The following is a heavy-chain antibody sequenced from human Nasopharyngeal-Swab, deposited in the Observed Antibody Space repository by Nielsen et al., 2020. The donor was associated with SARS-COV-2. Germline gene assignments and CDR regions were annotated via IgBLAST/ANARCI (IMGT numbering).Heavy chain of an antibody. CDR2: IYYSGST. J-gene: IGHJ4*02. V-gene: IGHV4-59*01. D-gene: IGHD3-3*01. CDR3: ARVRGTIFGVVTAPGYFDY. CDR1: GASISSYY. Sequence: SETLSLTCTVSGASISSYYWSWIRQPPGKGLEWIGYIYYSGSTNYNPSLKSRVTISVDTSKNQFSLKLSSVTAADTAVYYCARVRGTIFGVVTAPGYFDYWGQGTLVTVSS.